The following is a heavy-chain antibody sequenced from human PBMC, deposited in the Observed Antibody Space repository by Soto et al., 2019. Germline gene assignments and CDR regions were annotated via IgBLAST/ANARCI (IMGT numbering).Heavy chain of an antibody. CDR1: GFTFSDYY. J-gene: IGHJ6*02. D-gene: IGHD3-10*01. V-gene: IGHV3-11*01. CDR2: ISSSGSTI. Sequence: QVQLVESGGGLVKPGGSLRLSCAASGFTFSDYYMSWIRQAPGKGLEWVSYISSSGSTIYYADSVKGRFTISRDNAKNSLYLQMNSLRAEDTAVYYCARDLWVRGVINYYYYYGMDVWGQGTTVTVSS. CDR3: ARDLWVRGVINYYYYYGMDV.